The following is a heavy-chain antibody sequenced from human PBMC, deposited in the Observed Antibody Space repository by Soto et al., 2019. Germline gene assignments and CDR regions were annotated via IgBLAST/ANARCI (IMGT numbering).Heavy chain of an antibody. D-gene: IGHD3-10*01. CDR1: GFTFCSYA. Sequence: PGGSLRLSCAASGFTFCSYAMHWVRQAPGKGLEWVAVISYDGSNKYYADSVKGRFTISRDNSKNTLYLQMNSLRAEDTAVYYCARDGSGSYYIPYYYYGMDVWGQGTTVTVSS. V-gene: IGHV3-30-3*01. CDR2: ISYDGSNK. J-gene: IGHJ6*02. CDR3: ARDGSGSYYIPYYYYGMDV.